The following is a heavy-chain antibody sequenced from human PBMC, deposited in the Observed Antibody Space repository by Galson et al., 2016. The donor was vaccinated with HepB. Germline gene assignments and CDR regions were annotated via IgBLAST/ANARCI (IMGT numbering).Heavy chain of an antibody. CDR1: GYTFTNYA. V-gene: IGHV1-3*01. D-gene: IGHD5-24*01. Sequence: SCKAGGYTFTNYAIHWVRQAPGQSLEWMGWIAGGNGNTRYSQQFQGRVTFTRDTSASIVYMEMSSLRSEDTAVFYCVRNAGGYNFGDWGQGTLVIVSS. CDR2: IAGGNGNT. J-gene: IGHJ4*02. CDR3: VRNAGGYNFGD.